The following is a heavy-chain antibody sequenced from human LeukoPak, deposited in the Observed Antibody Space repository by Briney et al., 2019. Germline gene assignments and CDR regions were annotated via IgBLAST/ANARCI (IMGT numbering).Heavy chain of an antibody. D-gene: IGHD3-3*01. V-gene: IGHV4-59*12. CDR3: ARAIGVRFLEWLSPYYFDY. Sequence: PSETLSLTCTVSGGSISSYYWSWIRQPPGKGLEWIGYIYYSGSTNYNPSLKSRVTISVDTSKNQFSLKLSSVTAADTAVYYCARAIGVRFLEWLSPYYFDYWGQGTLVTVSS. CDR1: GGSISSYY. J-gene: IGHJ4*02. CDR2: IYYSGST.